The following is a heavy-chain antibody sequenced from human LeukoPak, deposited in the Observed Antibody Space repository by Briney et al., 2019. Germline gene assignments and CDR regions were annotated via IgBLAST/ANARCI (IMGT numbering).Heavy chain of an antibody. J-gene: IGHJ4*02. CDR2: IYYSGNT. V-gene: IGHV4-30-4*01. Sequence: SETLSLTCIVSGGSISSGDYYWSWIRQPPGKGLEWIGYIYYSGNTYYNPSLKSRVTISVDTSKNQFSLKLSSVTAADTAVYYCAREVVVAATVDYWGQGTLVTVSS. D-gene: IGHD2-15*01. CDR1: GGSISSGDYY. CDR3: AREVVVAATVDY.